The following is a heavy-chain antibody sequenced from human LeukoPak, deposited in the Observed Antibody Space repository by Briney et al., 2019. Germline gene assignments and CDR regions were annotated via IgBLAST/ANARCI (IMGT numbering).Heavy chain of an antibody. Sequence: GGSLRLSCAASGLTVSNNYMSWVRQAPGKGLEWVSVIYSDGSTYYADSVKGRFTISRDNPKNILYLQMNSLRAEDTAVYYCARALWPSGMAYWGQGTLVTVSS. CDR3: ARALWPSGMAY. J-gene: IGHJ4*02. CDR2: IYSDGST. V-gene: IGHV3-53*01. D-gene: IGHD2-8*01. CDR1: GLTVSNNY.